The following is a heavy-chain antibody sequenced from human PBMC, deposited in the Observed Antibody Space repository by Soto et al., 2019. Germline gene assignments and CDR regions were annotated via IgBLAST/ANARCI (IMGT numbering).Heavy chain of an antibody. J-gene: IGHJ4*02. CDR2: IKHDGSEK. Sequence: EVQLVESGGGLVQPGGSLRLSCAASGFIFTRYWMTWVRQAPGKGLEWVANIKHDGSEKYYVDSVKGRFAISRNNAQNSVYLQLNSLRAEDTAVYYGGTDLGTCGGDCSLDYWGQGTLVTVSS. CDR1: GFIFTRYW. CDR3: GTDLGTCGGDCSLDY. V-gene: IGHV3-7*04. D-gene: IGHD2-21*02.